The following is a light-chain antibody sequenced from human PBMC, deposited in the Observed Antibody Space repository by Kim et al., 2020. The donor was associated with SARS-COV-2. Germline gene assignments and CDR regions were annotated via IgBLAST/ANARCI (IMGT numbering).Light chain of an antibody. J-gene: IGLJ2*01. CDR2: GNS. Sequence: VAIAGTGSSSNIGAGYDVHCYQELPRTAPKLLIYGNSDRPSGVPDRFYGSKSGTSASLAITGLQAEDEADYYCQSYDSSMSGSVVFGGGTQLTVL. CDR3: QSYDSSMSGSVV. V-gene: IGLV1-40*01. CDR1: SSNIGAGYD.